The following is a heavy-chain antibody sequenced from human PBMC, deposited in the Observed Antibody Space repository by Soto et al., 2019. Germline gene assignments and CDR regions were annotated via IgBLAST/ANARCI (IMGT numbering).Heavy chain of an antibody. CDR2: INSDGSST. J-gene: IGHJ3*02. V-gene: IGHV3-74*01. CDR3: ARVRSVALRYFDWLSENAFDI. D-gene: IGHD3-9*01. CDR1: GFTFSSYW. Sequence: PGGSLRLSCAASGFTFSSYWMHWVRQAPGEGLVWVSRINSDGSSTSYADSVKGRFTISRDNAKNTLYLQMNSLRAEDTAVYYCARVRSVALRYFDWLSENAFDIWGPGTMVTVSS.